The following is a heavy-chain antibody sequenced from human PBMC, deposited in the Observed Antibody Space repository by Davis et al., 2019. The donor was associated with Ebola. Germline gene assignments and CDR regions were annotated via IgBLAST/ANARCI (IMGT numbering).Heavy chain of an antibody. CDR2: ISYSGTT. J-gene: IGHJ2*01. V-gene: IGHV4-31*02. Sequence: SCSVSGGSISSGGYYWSWIRQHPGKGLEWIGYISYSGTTYYNPSLKSRVTISVDTSQNQFSLKLSSVTAADTALYYCVRVIVAHSWYFDLWGRGTLVTVSS. D-gene: IGHD3-22*01. CDR3: VRVIVAHSWYFDL. CDR1: GGSISSGGYY.